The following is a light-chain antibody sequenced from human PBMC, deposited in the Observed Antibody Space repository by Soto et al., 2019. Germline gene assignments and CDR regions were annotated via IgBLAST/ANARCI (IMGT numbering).Light chain of an antibody. CDR2: AAS. Sequence: DLQMTQSPSSLSASVGDRVTITCRASQSISIYLNWYQQKPGKAPKLLIYAASSLQSGGPSRFSGSGSGTDFTLTISSLQPEDFATYYCQQSYSTPLTFGGGTKVEIK. CDR3: QQSYSTPLT. V-gene: IGKV1-39*01. CDR1: QSISIY. J-gene: IGKJ4*01.